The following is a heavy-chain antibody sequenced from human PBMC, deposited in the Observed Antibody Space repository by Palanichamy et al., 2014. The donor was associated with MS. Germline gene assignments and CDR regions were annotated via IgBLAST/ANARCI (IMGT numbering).Heavy chain of an antibody. CDR3: VKERSAYYDY. Sequence: EVHLVESGGGLALPGGSLRLSCSASGFSFSNFPMHWVRQAPGKGLEYVSAVSANGRDTYYADSFRGRFTISRDNSKNMLYLQMTSLRVEDSAVYYCVKERSAYYDYWGQGSLVTVSS. CDR1: GFSFSNFP. J-gene: IGHJ4*02. D-gene: IGHD3-22*01. V-gene: IGHV3-64D*06. CDR2: VSANGRDT.